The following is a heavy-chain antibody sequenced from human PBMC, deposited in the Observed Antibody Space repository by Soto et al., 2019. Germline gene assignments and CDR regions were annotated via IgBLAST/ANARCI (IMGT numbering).Heavy chain of an antibody. V-gene: IGHV5-51*01. CDR3: ARRYYGIAARHYYGMDV. Sequence: PGESLKISCKGSGYSFTSYWIGWVRQMPGKGLEWMGIIYPGDSDTRYSPSFQGQVTISADKSISTAYLQWSSLKASDTAMCYCARRYYGIAARHYYGMDVWGQGTTVTVSS. J-gene: IGHJ6*02. CDR1: GYSFTSYW. CDR2: IYPGDSDT. D-gene: IGHD6-6*01.